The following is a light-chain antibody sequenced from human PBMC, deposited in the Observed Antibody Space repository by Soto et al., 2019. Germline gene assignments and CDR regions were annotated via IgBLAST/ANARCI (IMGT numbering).Light chain of an antibody. CDR1: NIGSKN. J-gene: IGLJ2*01. V-gene: IGLV3-9*01. Sequence: SYELTQPLSVSVALGQTARITCGGNNIGSKNVHWYQQKPGQAPVLVIXXXXDRPSGIXXRFSXXNSGNTATLSINRAQAXDXAXYFCQVWDSNTVIFGGGTQLTVL. CDR3: QVWDSNTVI. CDR2: XXX.